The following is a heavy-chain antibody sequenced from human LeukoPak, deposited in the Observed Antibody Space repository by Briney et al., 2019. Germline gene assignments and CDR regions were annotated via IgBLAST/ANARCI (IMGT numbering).Heavy chain of an antibody. CDR3: AKCGSGSLYYYYYMDV. CDR2: ISSSSSYI. V-gene: IGHV3-21*04. J-gene: IGHJ6*03. D-gene: IGHD3-10*01. Sequence: VGSLRLSCAASGFTFSSYSMNWVRQAPGKGLEWVSSISSSSSYIYYADSVKGRFTISRDNAKNSLYLQMNSLRAEDTAVYYCAKCGSGSLYYYYYMDVWGKGTTVTVSS. CDR1: GFTFSSYS.